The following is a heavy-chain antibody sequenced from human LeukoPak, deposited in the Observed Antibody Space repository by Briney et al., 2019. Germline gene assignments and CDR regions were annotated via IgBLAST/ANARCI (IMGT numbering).Heavy chain of an antibody. Sequence: SETLSLTCTVSGGSISSYYWSWIRQPPGKGLGWIGYIYYSGSTNYNPSLKSRVTISVDTSKNQFSLKLSSVTAADTAVYYCARVNGRTLSWFDPWGQGTLVTVSS. D-gene: IGHD1-26*01. J-gene: IGHJ5*02. V-gene: IGHV4-59*01. CDR2: IYYSGST. CDR1: GGSISSYY. CDR3: ARVNGRTLSWFDP.